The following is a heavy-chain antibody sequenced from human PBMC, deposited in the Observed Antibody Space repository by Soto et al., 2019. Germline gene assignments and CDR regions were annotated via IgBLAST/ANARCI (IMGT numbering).Heavy chain of an antibody. V-gene: IGHV1-69*13. J-gene: IGHJ6*02. CDR1: SGTFSSYA. D-gene: IGHD3-10*01. Sequence: SVNVSCKASSGTFSSYAINWVRQAPGQGLEWMGGIIRIFGTPDYAQRFQGRVTITADESTSTACMELSSLRSEDTAVYYCARQGSNEYYYYGMDVWGQGTTVPVSS. CDR2: IIRIFGTP. CDR3: ARQGSNEYYYYGMDV.